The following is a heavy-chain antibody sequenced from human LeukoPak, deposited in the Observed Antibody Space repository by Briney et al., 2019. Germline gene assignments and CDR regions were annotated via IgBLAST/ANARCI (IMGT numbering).Heavy chain of an antibody. J-gene: IGHJ6*02. Sequence: GESLKISCQGSGYSFTSYWIGWVRQMPGKGLEWMGIIYPGDSDTRYSPSFQGQVTISADKSISTAYLQWSSLKASDTAMYYCARHRGTIFGVVSEEDYGMVVWGQGTTVTVSS. V-gene: IGHV5-51*01. CDR1: GYSFTSYW. D-gene: IGHD3-3*01. CDR3: ARHRGTIFGVVSEEDYGMVV. CDR2: IYPGDSDT.